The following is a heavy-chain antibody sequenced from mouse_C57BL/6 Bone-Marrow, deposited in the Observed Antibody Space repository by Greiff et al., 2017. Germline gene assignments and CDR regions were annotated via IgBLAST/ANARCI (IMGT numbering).Heavy chain of an antibody. V-gene: IGHV1-59*01. J-gene: IGHJ1*03. CDR2: IDPSDSYT. CDR3: ARYYDGSSPYWYFDV. Sequence: QVQLQQSGAELVRPGTSVKLSCKASGYTFTSYWMHWVKQRPGQGLEWIGVIDPSDSYTNYNQKFKGKATLTVDTASSTAYMQLSSLTSEDSAVYYGARYYDGSSPYWYFDVWGTGTTVTVSS. D-gene: IGHD1-1*01. CDR1: GYTFTSYW.